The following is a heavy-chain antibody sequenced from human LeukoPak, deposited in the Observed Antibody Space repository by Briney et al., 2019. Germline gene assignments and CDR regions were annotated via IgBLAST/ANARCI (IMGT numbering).Heavy chain of an antibody. CDR1: GGSFSGYY. J-gene: IGHJ4*02. CDR2: INHSGTT. V-gene: IGHV4-34*01. CDR3: ARRRRMEYYFDY. Sequence: SVTLSLTCAVYGGSFSGYYWRGIRDPPGKGGEWIGNINHSGTTNYNPALKSRVTISVDTTKNQFSLKLSSVTAADTAVYYCARRRRMEYYFDYWGQGTLVTVSS. D-gene: IGHD3-3*01.